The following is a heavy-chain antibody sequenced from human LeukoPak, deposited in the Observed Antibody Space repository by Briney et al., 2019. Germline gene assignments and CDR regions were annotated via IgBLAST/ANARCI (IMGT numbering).Heavy chain of an antibody. Sequence: GGSLRLSCAASGFTFSSYEMNWVRQAPGKGLEWVSYISSSGSTIYYADSVKGRFTVSRDNAKNSLYLQMNSLRAEDTAVYYCAREKMTTVSSYYFVYWGQGTLVTVSS. CDR2: ISSSGSTI. V-gene: IGHV3-48*03. J-gene: IGHJ4*02. CDR3: AREKMTTVSSYYFVY. D-gene: IGHD4-17*01. CDR1: GFTFSSYE.